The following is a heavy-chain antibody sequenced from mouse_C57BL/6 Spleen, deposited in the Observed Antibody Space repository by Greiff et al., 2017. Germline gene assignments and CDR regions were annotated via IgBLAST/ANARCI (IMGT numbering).Heavy chain of an antibody. CDR2: IYPGDGDT. CDR1: GYAFSSSW. V-gene: IGHV1-82*01. Sequence: QVQLQQSGPELVKPGASVKISCKASGYAFSSSWMNWVKQRPGKGLEWIGRIYPGDGDTNYNGKFKGKATLTADKSSSTAYMQLSSLTSEDSAVYFCARDWDNNGNYEGYAMDYWGQGTSVTVSS. CDR3: ARDWDNNGNYEGYAMDY. J-gene: IGHJ4*01. D-gene: IGHD2-1*01.